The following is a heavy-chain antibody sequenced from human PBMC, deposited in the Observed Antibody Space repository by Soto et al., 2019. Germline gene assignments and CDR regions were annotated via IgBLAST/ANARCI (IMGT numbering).Heavy chain of an antibody. V-gene: IGHV3-30-3*02. CDR3: AKTYYYDRRGYYQNWFDP. CDR2: ISFDGSNE. CDR1: GFTFSSYS. Sequence: GGSLRLSCAASGFTFSSYSMHWIRQAPGKGLEWVAIISFDGSNEYYADSVKGRFTISRDNSKNTLYLQVRSLRAEDTAVYYCAKTYYYDRRGYYQNWFDPCGQGTLVTVSS. D-gene: IGHD3-22*01. J-gene: IGHJ5*02.